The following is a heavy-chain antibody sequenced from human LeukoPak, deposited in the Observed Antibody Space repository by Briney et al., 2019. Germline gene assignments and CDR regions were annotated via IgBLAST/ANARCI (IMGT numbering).Heavy chain of an antibody. D-gene: IGHD2-21*01. Sequence: GGSLRLSCAASGFTFSSYSMNWVRQAPGKGLEWVSSISRSSSYIYYADSVKGRFTISRDNAKNSLYLQMNSLRAEDTAVYYCARASRRGKSGVYCGGECYFDYWGQGTLVTVSS. CDR3: ARASRRGKSGVYCGGECYFDY. CDR1: GFTFSSYS. V-gene: IGHV3-21*01. J-gene: IGHJ4*02. CDR2: ISRSSSYI.